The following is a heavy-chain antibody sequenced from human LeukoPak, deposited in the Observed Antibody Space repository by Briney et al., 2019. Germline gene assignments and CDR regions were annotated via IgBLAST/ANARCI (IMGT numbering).Heavy chain of an antibody. Sequence: KPSETLSLTCTVSGDSISSYYWSWIRQPPGKGLEWIGEINHSGSTNYNPSLKSRVTISVDTSKNQFSLKLSSVTAADTAVYYCAREPGYSYDEYYYYYGMDVWGQGTTVTVSS. CDR1: GDSISSYY. J-gene: IGHJ6*02. D-gene: IGHD5-18*01. CDR3: AREPGYSYDEYYYYYGMDV. CDR2: INHSGST. V-gene: IGHV4-34*01.